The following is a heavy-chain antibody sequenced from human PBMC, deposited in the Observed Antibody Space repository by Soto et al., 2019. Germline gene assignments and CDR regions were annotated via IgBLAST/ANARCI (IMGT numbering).Heavy chain of an antibody. CDR3: AKDPYTYYYDSSGYYYH. CDR2: ISGSGGST. D-gene: IGHD3-22*01. V-gene: IGHV3-23*01. J-gene: IGHJ4*02. CDR1: GFTVSRYA. Sequence: GGCLRLSCAAAGFTVSRYAMSWVREAPEKGLEWVSAISGSGGSTYYADSVKGLFTISRDNSKNTLYLQMNSLRAEDTAVYYCAKDPYTYYYDSSGYYYHWGQGTLVTVSS.